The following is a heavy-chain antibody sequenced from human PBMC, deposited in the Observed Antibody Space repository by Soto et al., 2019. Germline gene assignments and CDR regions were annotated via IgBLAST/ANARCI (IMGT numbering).Heavy chain of an antibody. CDR2: IIPIFGTA. CDR3: ARDPGIAARPGWFDP. Sequence: QVQLVQSGAEVKKPGSSVKVSCKASGGTFSSYAISWVRQAPGQGLEWTGGIIPIFGTANYAQKFQGRVTITADESTSTAYMELSSRRSEDTAVYYCARDPGIAARPGWFDPWGQGTLVTVSS. V-gene: IGHV1-69*12. J-gene: IGHJ5*02. CDR1: GGTFSSYA. D-gene: IGHD6-6*01.